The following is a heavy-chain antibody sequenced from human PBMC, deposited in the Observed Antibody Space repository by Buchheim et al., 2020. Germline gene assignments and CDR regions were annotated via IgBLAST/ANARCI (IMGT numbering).Heavy chain of an antibody. V-gene: IGHV4-30-4*01. D-gene: IGHD3-10*01. CDR2: IYYTGSA. CDR1: GGSISGGDYY. J-gene: IGHJ6*02. Sequence: QVQVQESGPGLVKHSQTLSLTCIVSGGSISGGDYYWSWIRQPPGKGLEWVGYIYYTGSAYYNPSLKGRVAFSVDTSKDQVSLKLTSVTAADTAVYHCARIRGFGTPAQKGMDVWGQGTT. CDR3: ARIRGFGTPAQKGMDV.